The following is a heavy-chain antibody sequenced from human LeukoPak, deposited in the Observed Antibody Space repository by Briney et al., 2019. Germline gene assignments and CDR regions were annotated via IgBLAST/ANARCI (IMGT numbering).Heavy chain of an antibody. CDR2: VSNGAGST. V-gene: IGHV3-23*01. Sequence: GGSLRLSCAASGFTFSSYAMSWVRQAPGKGLEWVSVVSNGAGSTYYADSVKGRFTISRDNSKNTLYLQMNSLRAEDTAVYYCAKDTDSGSYYAYFDYWGQGTLVTVSS. CDR3: AKDTDSGSYYAYFDY. CDR1: GFTFSSYA. D-gene: IGHD1-26*01. J-gene: IGHJ4*02.